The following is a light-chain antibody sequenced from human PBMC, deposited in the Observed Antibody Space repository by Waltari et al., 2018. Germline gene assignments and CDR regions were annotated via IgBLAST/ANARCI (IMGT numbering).Light chain of an antibody. J-gene: IGLJ1*01. CDR3: CSYAGSYTYYV. CDR1: SSDVGGYNY. V-gene: IGLV2-11*01. CDR2: DVS. Sequence: QSALTQPRSVSGSPGQSVTISCTGTSSDVGGYNYVSWYQQHPGKAPKLMIYDVSKRPSGGPDRFSGYKSGNTASLTISGLQAEDEAEYYCCSYAGSYTYYVFGTGTKVTVL.